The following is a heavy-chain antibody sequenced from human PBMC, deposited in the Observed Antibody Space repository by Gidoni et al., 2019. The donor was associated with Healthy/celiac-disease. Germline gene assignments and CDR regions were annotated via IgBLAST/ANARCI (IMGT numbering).Heavy chain of an antibody. V-gene: IGHV4-34*01. D-gene: IGHD6-13*01. J-gene: IGHJ2*01. CDR3: ARHYSSSPEGNLDWYFDL. Sequence: QVQLQQWGAGLLKPSETLSLTCAVYGGSFSGYYWSWIRQPPGEGLEWIGEINHSGSTNYNPSLKSRVTISVDTSKNQFSLKLSSVTAADTAVYYCARHYSSSPEGNLDWYFDLWGRGTLVTVSS. CDR2: INHSGST. CDR1: GGSFSGYY.